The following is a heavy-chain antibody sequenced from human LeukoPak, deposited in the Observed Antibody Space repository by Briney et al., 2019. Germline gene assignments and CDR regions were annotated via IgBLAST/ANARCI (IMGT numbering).Heavy chain of an antibody. D-gene: IGHD3-3*01. CDR3: ALGGPFWSGRNWFDP. V-gene: IGHV1-69*01. CDR1: GGTFSSYA. Sequence: SVKVSCKASGGTFSSYAISWVRQAPGQGLEWMGGIIPIFGTANYAQKFQGRVTITADESTSTDYMELSSLRSEDTVVYYCALGGPFWSGRNWFDPWGQGTLVTVSS. J-gene: IGHJ5*02. CDR2: IIPIFGTA.